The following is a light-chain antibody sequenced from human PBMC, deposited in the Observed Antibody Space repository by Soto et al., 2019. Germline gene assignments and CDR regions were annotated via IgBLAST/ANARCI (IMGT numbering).Light chain of an antibody. J-gene: IGKJ4*01. V-gene: IGKV4-1*01. CDR3: QQSYSSPLT. Sequence: DIVMTQSPDSLAVSLGERATINCKSSQSVLHTSYNKNYLAWYQQKPGHPPKVLIYWASNRESGVTDRFSGSGSGTDFTLTISDIQAEYVAGYFCQQSYSSPLTFGGGTKVEIK. CDR2: WAS. CDR1: QSVLHTSYNKNY.